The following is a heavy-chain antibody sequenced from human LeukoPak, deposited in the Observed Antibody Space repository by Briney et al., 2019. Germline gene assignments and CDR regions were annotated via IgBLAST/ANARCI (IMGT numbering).Heavy chain of an antibody. CDR1: GFTFSRYG. CDR2: IRKDGSDK. D-gene: IGHD7-27*01. J-gene: IGHJ4*02. CDR3: AKDSNWAFDY. V-gene: IGHV3-30*02. Sequence: GGSLRLSCGASGFTFSRYGMHWVRQAPGKGLEWVAYIRKDGSDKYYADSVKGRFTISRDSSKNMVHLQMNRLRAEDTAVYYCAKDSNWAFDYWGQGTLVSVSS.